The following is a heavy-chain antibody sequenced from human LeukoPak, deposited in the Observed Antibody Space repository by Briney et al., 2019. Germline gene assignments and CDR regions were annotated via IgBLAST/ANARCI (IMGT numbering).Heavy chain of an antibody. D-gene: IGHD4-17*01. CDR3: ARALTVTCFDY. J-gene: IGHJ4*02. CDR2: ISAYNGNT. Sequence: ASVKVSCKASGGTFSSYGISWVRQAPGQGLEWMGWISAYNGNTNYAQKLQGRVTMTTDTSTSTAYMELRSLRSDDTAVYYCARALTVTCFDYWGQGTLVTVSS. V-gene: IGHV1-18*01. CDR1: GGTFSSYG.